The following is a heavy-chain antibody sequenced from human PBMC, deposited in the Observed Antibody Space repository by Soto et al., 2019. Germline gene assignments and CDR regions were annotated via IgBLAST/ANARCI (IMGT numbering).Heavy chain of an antibody. CDR2: INPSDGNR. CDR3: ARDRLRGYDSSGFYS. Sequence: GASVKVSCTASGYSFTSYGISWVRQAPGQGLEWMGWINPSDGNRNFAQKFEDRVTMTTATSTNTVFLELRSLKSDDTAIYYCARDRLRGYDSSGFYSWGQGTMVTVSS. V-gene: IGHV1-18*01. CDR1: GYSFTSYG. D-gene: IGHD3-22*01. J-gene: IGHJ4*02.